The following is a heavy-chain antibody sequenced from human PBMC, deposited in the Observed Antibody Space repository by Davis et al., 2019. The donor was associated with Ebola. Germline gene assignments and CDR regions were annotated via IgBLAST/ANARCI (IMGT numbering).Heavy chain of an antibody. Sequence: GESLKISCAASGFTFSSYGMHWVRQAPGKGLEWVAVISYDGSNKYYADSVKGRFTISRDNSKNTLYLQMNSLRAEDTAVYYCAKAISTAMVATHFDYWGQGTLVTVSS. J-gene: IGHJ4*02. CDR3: AKAISTAMVATHFDY. V-gene: IGHV3-30*18. CDR1: GFTFSSYG. CDR2: ISYDGSNK. D-gene: IGHD5-18*01.